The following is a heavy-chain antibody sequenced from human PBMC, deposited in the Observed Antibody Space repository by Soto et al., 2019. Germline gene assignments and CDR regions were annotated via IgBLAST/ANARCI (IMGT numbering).Heavy chain of an antibody. Sequence: ASVKVSCKASGYTFTGYYMHWVRQAPGQGPEWMGWINPNSGGTNYAQKFQGRVTMTRDTSISTAYMELSRLRSDGTAVYYCARIMSDDFWSGYYTPGYFDYWGQGTLVTVSS. CDR1: GYTFTGYY. J-gene: IGHJ4*02. CDR3: ARIMSDDFWSGYYTPGYFDY. V-gene: IGHV1-2*02. CDR2: INPNSGGT. D-gene: IGHD3-3*01.